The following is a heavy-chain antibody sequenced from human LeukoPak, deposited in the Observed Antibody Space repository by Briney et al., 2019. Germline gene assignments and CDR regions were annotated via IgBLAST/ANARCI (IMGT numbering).Heavy chain of an antibody. CDR1: GGSFSGYY. Sequence: SETLSLTCAVYGGSFSGYYWSWIRQPPGKGLEWIGEINHSGSTNYNPSLKSRVTISVDTSKNQLSLKLSSVTAADTAVYYCARGGGMDYDYVWGSYRYPLPFDYWGQGTLVTVSS. J-gene: IGHJ4*02. CDR3: ARGGGMDYDYVWGSYRYPLPFDY. D-gene: IGHD3-16*02. CDR2: INHSGST. V-gene: IGHV4-34*01.